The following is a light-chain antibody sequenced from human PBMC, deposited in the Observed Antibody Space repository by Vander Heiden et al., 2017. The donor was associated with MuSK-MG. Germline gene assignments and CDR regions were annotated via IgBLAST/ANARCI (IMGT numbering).Light chain of an antibody. J-gene: IGKJ1*01. CDR1: QGIRND. CDR2: AAS. CDR3: RHDDNYPWT. V-gene: IGKV1-6*01. Sequence: AIQMTQSPSSLSASVGDRVTITCRASQGIRNDLGWYQQKPGKAPKLLIYAASSLQSGVPSRFSGSGSGTDFTLTISRLQPEDFATYYFRHDDNYPWTFGQGTKVAIK.